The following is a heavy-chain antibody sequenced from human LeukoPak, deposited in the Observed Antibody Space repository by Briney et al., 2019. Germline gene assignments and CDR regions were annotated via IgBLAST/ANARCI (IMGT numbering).Heavy chain of an antibody. Sequence: PGGSLRLSCAASAFAFSNYAMSWVRQAPRKGLEWVSNISSSGGSTYYSDSVKGRFTISRDNSKNTLYLQMNSLRAEDTAVYYCAKGPGSGWAGQPYGYWGQGTLVTVSS. CDR3: AKGPGSGWAGQPYGY. CDR1: AFAFSNYA. J-gene: IGHJ4*02. V-gene: IGHV3-23*01. D-gene: IGHD6-19*01. CDR2: ISSSGGST.